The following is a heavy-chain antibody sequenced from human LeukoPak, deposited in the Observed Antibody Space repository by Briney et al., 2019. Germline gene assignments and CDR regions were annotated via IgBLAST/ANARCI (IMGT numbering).Heavy chain of an antibody. Sequence: SETLSLTCTVSGGSISTYLWSWIRQPPGKGLEWIGYIYTSGSTRYNPSLNSRVTISVDTSKNQFPLKLSSVTAADTAVYYCARRITYMDVWGNGTTVTVSS. D-gene: IGHD3-10*01. CDR2: IYTSGST. J-gene: IGHJ6*03. V-gene: IGHV4-4*08. CDR1: GGSISTYL. CDR3: ARRITYMDV.